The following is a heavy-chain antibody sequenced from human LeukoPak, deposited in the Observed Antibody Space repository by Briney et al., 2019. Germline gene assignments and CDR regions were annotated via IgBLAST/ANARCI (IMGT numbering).Heavy chain of an antibody. CDR1: GFVFSSYG. D-gene: IGHD3-22*01. CDR3: SKESNYDSSGYFN. Sequence: GGSLRLSCPASGFVFSSYGIHWVRQAPGKGLEWVAFIRFDGSTTYYAESVKGRFTVSRDNSKFTAYLQVNSLRAEDTAVYYCSKESNYDSSGYFNWGQGTLVTVS. CDR2: IRFDGSTT. J-gene: IGHJ4*02. V-gene: IGHV3-30*02.